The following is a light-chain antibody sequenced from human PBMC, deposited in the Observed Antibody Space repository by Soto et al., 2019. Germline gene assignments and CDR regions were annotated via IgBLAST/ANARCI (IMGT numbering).Light chain of an antibody. V-gene: IGKV3-15*01. J-gene: IGKJ5*01. Sequence: EIVLTQSPDTLSLSPGERATLSCRASQSVSSNLAWYQQKPGQAPRLLIYGASTRATGIPARFSGSGSGTEFTLTISSLQSEDFAVYYCQLYRDSLSITFGQGTRLEIK. CDR2: GAS. CDR1: QSVSSN. CDR3: QLYRDSLSIT.